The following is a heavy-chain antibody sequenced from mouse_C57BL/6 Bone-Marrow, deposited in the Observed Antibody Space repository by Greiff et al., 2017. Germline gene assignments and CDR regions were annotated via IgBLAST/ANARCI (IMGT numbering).Heavy chain of an antibody. CDR3: ARWSTTVVANWYFDV. D-gene: IGHD1-1*01. CDR1: GYTFTSYW. V-gene: IGHV1-52*01. Sequence: VQLQQPGAELVRPGSSVKLSCKASGYTFTSYWMHWVKQRPIQGLEWIGNIDPSDSETHYNQKFKDKATLTGDKSSSTAYMQLSSLTSEDSAVYYCARWSTTVVANWYFDVWGTGTTVTVSS. J-gene: IGHJ1*03. CDR2: IDPSDSET.